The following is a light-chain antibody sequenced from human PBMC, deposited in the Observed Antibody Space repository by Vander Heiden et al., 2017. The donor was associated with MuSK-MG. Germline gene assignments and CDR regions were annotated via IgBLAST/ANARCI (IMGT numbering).Light chain of an antibody. Sequence: QSALTQPASVSGSPGLSITISCTGTSSDVGGYNYVSWYQQHPGKAPKLMIYEVSNRPSGVSNRFSGSKSGNTASLTISGLQAEDEADYYCSSYTSRSTRVFGGGTKLTVL. CDR1: SSDVGGYNY. J-gene: IGLJ3*02. CDR2: EVS. V-gene: IGLV2-14*01. CDR3: SSYTSRSTRV.